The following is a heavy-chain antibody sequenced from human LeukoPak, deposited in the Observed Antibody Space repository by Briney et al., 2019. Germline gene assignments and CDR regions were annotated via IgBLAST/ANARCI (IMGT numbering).Heavy chain of an antibody. CDR1: GFTFSSYA. CDR2: ISGSGGST. Sequence: GGSLRLSCAASGFTFSSYAMSWVRQAPGKGLEWVSAISGSGGSTYYADSVKGRFTISRDNSKNTLYLQMNSLGAEDTAVYYCAKVGSLTGTYHPRHFDYWGQGTLVTVSS. D-gene: IGHD1-20*01. J-gene: IGHJ4*02. V-gene: IGHV3-23*01. CDR3: AKVGSLTGTYHPRHFDY.